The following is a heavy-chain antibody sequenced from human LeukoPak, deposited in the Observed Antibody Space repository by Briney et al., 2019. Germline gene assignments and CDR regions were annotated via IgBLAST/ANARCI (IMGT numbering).Heavy chain of an antibody. Sequence: PGGTLRLSCTASGFTFGVYGMSWVRQAPGKGPEWVSYISSSGNIIYYADSVKGRFTISRDNAKNSLHLQMNSLRVEDTAIYYCARGPSGGFDYWGQGTLVTVSS. CDR1: GFTFGVYG. D-gene: IGHD4-23*01. V-gene: IGHV3-48*03. CDR3: ARGPSGGFDY. J-gene: IGHJ4*02. CDR2: ISSSGNII.